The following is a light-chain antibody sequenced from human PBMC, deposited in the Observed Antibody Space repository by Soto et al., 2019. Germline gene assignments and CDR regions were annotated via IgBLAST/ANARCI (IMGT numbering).Light chain of an antibody. CDR3: QQYGSSPRT. CDR1: QSVGSL. V-gene: IGKV3-20*01. Sequence: EVEMTQSPATLSLSPGERATLSCRASQSVGSLLAWYQQKPGQAPRLLIYRASTRATGISDRFSGSGSGTDFTLTISRLEPKDFAVYYCQQYGSSPRTFGQGTKVDIK. J-gene: IGKJ1*01. CDR2: RAS.